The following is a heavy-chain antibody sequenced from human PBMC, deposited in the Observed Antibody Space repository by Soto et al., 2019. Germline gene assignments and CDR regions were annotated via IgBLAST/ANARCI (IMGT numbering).Heavy chain of an antibody. Sequence: PSETLYLNCTVSGGSISSGSYHWSWIRQHPGKGLEWIGNIYYSGSSYYNPSLKSRATISIDTSKDQFSLRLGSVTAADTAVYYCARVEGSSYYFRHDCWGRGTLVTVSS. D-gene: IGHD1-26*01. CDR1: GGSISSGSYH. CDR3: ARVEGSSYYFRHDC. J-gene: IGHJ4*02. CDR2: IYYSGSS. V-gene: IGHV4-31*03.